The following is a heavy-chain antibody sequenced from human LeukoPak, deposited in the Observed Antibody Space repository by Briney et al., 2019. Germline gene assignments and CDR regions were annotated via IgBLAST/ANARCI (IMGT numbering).Heavy chain of an antibody. D-gene: IGHD1-26*01. CDR1: EFTFSSYA. V-gene: IGHV3-23*01. CDR2: ISGSGGSP. J-gene: IGHJ4*02. CDR3: AKGSRGSYYGSYYDY. Sequence: AGGSLRLSCAASEFTFSSYAMSWVRQAPGKGLEWVSAISGSGGSPYYAVSVKGRFTISRDNSKNTLYLQMNSLRADDTAVYYCAKGSRGSYYGSYYDYWGQGTLVAVSS.